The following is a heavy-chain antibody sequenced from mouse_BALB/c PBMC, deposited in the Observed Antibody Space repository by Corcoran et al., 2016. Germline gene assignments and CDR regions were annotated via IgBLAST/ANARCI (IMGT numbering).Heavy chain of an antibody. J-gene: IGHJ4*01. Sequence: LVKTGASVKISCTASGYSFTGYYMHWVKQSHGKSLAWIGYISCYNGATSYNQTCKGKDTLTVDTSSRTAYMQFNSLTSEDSAVYYCARKYGNYDVMDYWGQGTSVTFSS. CDR2: ISCYNGAT. D-gene: IGHD2-10*02. CDR3: ARKYGNYDVMDY. V-gene: IGHV1S34*01. CDR1: GYSFTGYY.